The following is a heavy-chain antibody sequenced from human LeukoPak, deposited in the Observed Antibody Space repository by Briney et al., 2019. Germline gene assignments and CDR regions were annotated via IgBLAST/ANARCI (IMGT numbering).Heavy chain of an antibody. CDR2: ISAYNGNT. Sequence: ASVKVSCKASGYTFTSYGISWVRQAPGQGLEWMGWISAYNGNTNYAQKLQGRVTMTTDTSTSTAYVELRSLRSDDTAVYYCARGYYDFWSGYPWYYFDYWGQGTLVTVSS. CDR1: GYTFTSYG. V-gene: IGHV1-18*01. CDR3: ARGYYDFWSGYPWYYFDY. D-gene: IGHD3-3*01. J-gene: IGHJ4*02.